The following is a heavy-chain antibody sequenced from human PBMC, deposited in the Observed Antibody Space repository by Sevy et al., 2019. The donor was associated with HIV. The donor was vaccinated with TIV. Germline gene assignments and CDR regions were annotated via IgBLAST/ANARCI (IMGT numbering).Heavy chain of an antibody. J-gene: IGHJ4*02. Sequence: GSLRLSCTASGFILSRYGMHWVRQAPGKGLEWVAGIWYDGSNKYYADSVKGRFTISRDNSKNTLTLQMNSLRAEDTAVYYCARESSSDWYLDYWGQGTLVTVSS. D-gene: IGHD2-2*01. V-gene: IGHV3-33*01. CDR1: GFILSRYG. CDR3: ARESSSDWYLDY. CDR2: IWYDGSNK.